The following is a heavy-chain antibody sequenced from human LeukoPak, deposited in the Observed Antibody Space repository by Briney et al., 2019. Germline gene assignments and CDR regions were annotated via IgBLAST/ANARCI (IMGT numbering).Heavy chain of an antibody. CDR1: GGSISSGDYY. V-gene: IGHV4-30-4*01. CDR3: ARGRDSSGYPHYFDY. Sequence: SETLSLTCTVSGGSISSGDYYWSWIRQPPGKGLVWIGYIYYSGSTYYNPSLKSRVTISVDTSKNQFSLKLSSVTAADTAVYYCARGRDSSGYPHYFDYWGQGTLVTVSS. CDR2: IYYSGST. D-gene: IGHD3-22*01. J-gene: IGHJ4*02.